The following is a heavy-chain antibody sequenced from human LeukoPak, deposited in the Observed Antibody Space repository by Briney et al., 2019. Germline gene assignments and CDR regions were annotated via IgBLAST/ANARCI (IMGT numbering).Heavy chain of an antibody. J-gene: IGHJ6*02. D-gene: IGHD2-8*01. CDR3: AKGRPSCTTSNCYGTDV. CDR1: GFTFSDYY. CDR2: ISGSGVST. V-gene: IGHV3-23*01. Sequence: GGSLRLSCAASGFTFSDYYMSWIRQAPGKGLEWVSAISGSGVSTYYADSVKGRFTISRDNSKSTVSLQMNSLRADDTAIYYCAKGRPSCTTSNCYGTDVWGQGTTVTVSS.